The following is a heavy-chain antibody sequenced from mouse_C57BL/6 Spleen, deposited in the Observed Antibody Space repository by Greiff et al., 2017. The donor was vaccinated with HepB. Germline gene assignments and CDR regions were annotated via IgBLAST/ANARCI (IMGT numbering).Heavy chain of an antibody. CDR3: ARSGGHYYGSSSWFAY. D-gene: IGHD1-1*01. V-gene: IGHV1-9*01. Sequence: QVQLQQSGAELMKPGASVKLSCKATGYTFTGYWIEWVKQSPGHGLEWIGEILPGSGSTNYNEKFKGKATFTADTSSNTAYMQLSSLTTEDSAIYYCARSGGHYYGSSSWFAYWGQGTLVTVSA. CDR2: ILPGSGST. CDR1: GYTFTGYW. J-gene: IGHJ3*01.